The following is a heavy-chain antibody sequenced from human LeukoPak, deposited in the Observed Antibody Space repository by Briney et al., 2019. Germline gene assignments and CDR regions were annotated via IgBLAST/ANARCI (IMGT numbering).Heavy chain of an antibody. Sequence: PGGSLRLSCAASGFIFSNAWMSWVRHAPGKGLERVVRIKTKTDGGTTDYAAPVKGRFTISRDDSKNTLYLQMNSLKTEDTAVYYCTTLTMVRGVIKGNWFDPWGQGTLVTVSS. J-gene: IGHJ5*02. CDR1: GFIFSNAW. D-gene: IGHD3-10*01. CDR2: IKTKTDGGTT. V-gene: IGHV3-15*01. CDR3: TTLTMVRGVIKGNWFDP.